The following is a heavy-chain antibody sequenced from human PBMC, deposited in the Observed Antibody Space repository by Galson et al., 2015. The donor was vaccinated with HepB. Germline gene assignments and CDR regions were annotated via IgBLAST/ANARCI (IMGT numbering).Heavy chain of an antibody. D-gene: IGHD3-22*01. CDR2: IPSTSSYT. CDR3: ARAFSRYSSGRDAYDI. J-gene: IGHJ3*02. CDR1: GFTFSEYY. Sequence: SLRLSCAASGFTFSEYYMSWIRQAPGKGLEWVSNIPSTSSYTDYADSVKGRFTISRDNAKNSLYLQMNSLRAEDTAVYYCARAFSRYSSGRDAYDIWGQGTVVTVSS. V-gene: IGHV3-11*05.